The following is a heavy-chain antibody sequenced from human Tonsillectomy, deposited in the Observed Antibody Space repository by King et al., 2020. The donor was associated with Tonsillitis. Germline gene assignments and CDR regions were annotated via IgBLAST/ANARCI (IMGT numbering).Heavy chain of an antibody. J-gene: IGHJ3*02. V-gene: IGHV4-38-2*01. CDR3: ARRDITVHAFDI. CDR2: ISHSGDT. Sequence: VQLQESGPGLVKPSETLSLTCAVSGYSISSGYYWAWIRQTPGKGLQWIASISHSGDTYYPPSLKSRVTISADTSKNQFSLKLRSVAAADTAVYYCARRDITVHAFDIWGQGTVVTVSS. CDR1: GYSISSGYY. D-gene: IGHD2-15*01.